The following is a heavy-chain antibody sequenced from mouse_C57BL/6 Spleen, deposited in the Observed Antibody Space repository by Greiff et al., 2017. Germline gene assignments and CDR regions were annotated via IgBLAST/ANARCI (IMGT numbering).Heavy chain of an antibody. V-gene: IGHV1-85*01. CDR3: AREGYYYGSRRYFDY. CDR1: GYTFTSYD. Sequence: QVQLKQSGPELVKPGASVKLSCKASGYTFTSYDINWVKQRPGQGLEWIGWIYPRDGSTKYNEKFKGKATLTVDTSSSTAYMELHSLTSEDSAVYFCAREGYYYGSRRYFDYWGQGTTLTVSS. J-gene: IGHJ2*01. CDR2: IYPRDGST. D-gene: IGHD1-1*01.